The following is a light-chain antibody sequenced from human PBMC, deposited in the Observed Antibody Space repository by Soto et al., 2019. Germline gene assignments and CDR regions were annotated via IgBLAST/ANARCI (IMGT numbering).Light chain of an antibody. CDR3: TSYTITSTHV. CDR1: ISDIGRYNF. CDR2: EAT. V-gene: IGLV2-14*01. J-gene: IGLJ1*01. Sequence: QCLLTQPASRSGSPGQSITISCTGTISDIGRYNFVSWYQHHPGKAPKLIIYEATKRPSGVSYRFSGSKSGNTASLTISGLQAEDEADCYCTSYTITSTHVFGTGTKATVL.